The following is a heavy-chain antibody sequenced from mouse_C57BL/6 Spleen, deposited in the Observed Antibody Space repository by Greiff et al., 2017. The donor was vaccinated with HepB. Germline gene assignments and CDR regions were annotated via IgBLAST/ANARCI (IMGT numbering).Heavy chain of an antibody. D-gene: IGHD1-1*01. CDR3: TITTVVGRAWFAY. Sequence: QVQLKQSGAELVRPGASVTLSCKASGYTFTDYEMHWVKQTPVHGLEWIGALDPETGGTAYNQKFKGKAILTADKSSSTAYMELRSLTSEDSAVYYCTITTVVGRAWFAYWGQGTLVTVSA. J-gene: IGHJ3*01. CDR1: GYTFTDYE. CDR2: LDPETGGT. V-gene: IGHV1-15*01.